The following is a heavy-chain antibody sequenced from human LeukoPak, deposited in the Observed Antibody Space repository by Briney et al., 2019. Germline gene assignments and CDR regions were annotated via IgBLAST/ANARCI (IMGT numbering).Heavy chain of an antibody. CDR1: GYTFTGYY. CDR2: INPNSGGT. V-gene: IGHV1-2*02. Sequence: ASVKVSCKASGYTFTGYYMHWVRQAPGQGLEWMGWINPNSGGTNYAQKFQGRVTMTRDTSISTAYMELSRLRSDDTAVYYCARAESSLAASPSDYWGQGTPVTVSS. CDR3: ARAESSLAASPSDY. D-gene: IGHD6-6*01. J-gene: IGHJ4*02.